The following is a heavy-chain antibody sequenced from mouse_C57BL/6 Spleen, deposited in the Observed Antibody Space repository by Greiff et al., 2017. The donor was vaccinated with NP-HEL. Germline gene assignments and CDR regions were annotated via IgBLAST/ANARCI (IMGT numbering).Heavy chain of an antibody. V-gene: IGHV1-81*01. D-gene: IGHD1-1*01. CDR2: IYPRSGNT. CDR1: GYTFTSYG. Sequence: VQLQQSGAELARPGASVKLSCKASGYTFTSYGISWVKQRTGQGLEWIGEIYPRSGNTYYNEKFKGKATLTADKSSSTAYMELRSLTSEDSAVYFCARSITTVKFDYWGQGTTLTVSS. J-gene: IGHJ2*01. CDR3: ARSITTVKFDY.